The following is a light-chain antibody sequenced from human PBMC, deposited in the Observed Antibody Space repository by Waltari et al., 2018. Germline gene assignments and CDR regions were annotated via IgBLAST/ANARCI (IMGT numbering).Light chain of an antibody. J-gene: IGLJ2*01. CDR1: GSNLGAVYD. CDR3: QSYDTSLSVV. Sequence: QSVLTPPPSVSGAPGQRVSISCTGSGSNLGAVYDVHWYQQHPGKAPKLLIYGTSTRPPGVPDRFFGSQSGTSASLAITALQAEDEAEYYCQSYDTSLSVVFGGGTKLTVL. CDR2: GTS. V-gene: IGLV1-40*01.